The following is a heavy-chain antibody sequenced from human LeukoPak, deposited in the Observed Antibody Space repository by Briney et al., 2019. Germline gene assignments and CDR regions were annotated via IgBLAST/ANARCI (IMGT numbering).Heavy chain of an antibody. CDR3: AKDGRIASRPGGFDY. J-gene: IGHJ4*02. D-gene: IGHD6-6*01. CDR1: GFTFSSYA. Sequence: GGSLRLSCAASGFTFSSYAMSWVRQAPGKGLEWVSAISGSGGSTYYADSVKGRFTISRDNSKNTLYLQMNSLRPEDSAVYYCAKDGRIASRPGGFDYWGQGTVVTVSS. V-gene: IGHV3-23*01. CDR2: ISGSGGST.